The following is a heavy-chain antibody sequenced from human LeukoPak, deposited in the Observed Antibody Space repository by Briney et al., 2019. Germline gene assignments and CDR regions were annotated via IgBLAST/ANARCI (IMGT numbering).Heavy chain of an antibody. CDR1: EYSFIYY. J-gene: IGHJ5*02. Sequence: SVNISCKASEYSFIYYIQWVRQAPGQGLEWMGWIHPIGGDNTYAQRFQGRITVTRDASISTAYLDLRSLKSDDTAIYHCATYGPGYNWLYAWGQGTLVTLSS. V-gene: IGHV1-2*02. CDR3: ATYGPGYNWLYA. D-gene: IGHD3-10*01. CDR2: IHPIGGDN.